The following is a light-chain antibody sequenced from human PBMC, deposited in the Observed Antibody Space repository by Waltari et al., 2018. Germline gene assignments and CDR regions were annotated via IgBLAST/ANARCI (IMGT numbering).Light chain of an antibody. Sequence: ETVLTQSPPTLSLSPGERATLPCRASQNIGHDLAWYQQRPGQALRLLIYDSSTRATGIPARFSGSGSGTDFTLTISSLEPEDVATYFCQQRNNWPPFTFGPGTILDIK. CDR2: DSS. CDR1: QNIGHD. V-gene: IGKV3-11*01. J-gene: IGKJ3*01. CDR3: QQRNNWPPFT.